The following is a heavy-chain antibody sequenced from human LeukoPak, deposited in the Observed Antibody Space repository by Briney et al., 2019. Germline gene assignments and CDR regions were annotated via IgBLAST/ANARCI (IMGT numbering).Heavy chain of an antibody. CDR1: GFTFNTYA. J-gene: IGHJ4*02. Sequence: GGSLRLSCAASGFTFNTYAMSWVRQAPGKGLEWVSSIGSSGSYIYYADSLTGRFTISRDNAKNSLYLQMNSLRAEDTAIYYCATFPGYYWGQGSLVTVSS. CDR3: ATFPGYY. V-gene: IGHV3-21*01. CDR2: IGSSGSYI.